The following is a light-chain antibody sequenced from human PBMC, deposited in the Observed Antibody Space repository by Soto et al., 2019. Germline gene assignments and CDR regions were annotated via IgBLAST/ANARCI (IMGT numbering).Light chain of an antibody. J-gene: IGKJ1*01. CDR2: GAS. V-gene: IGKV3D-15*01. CDR3: QQYNNWWT. CDR1: QSVSSY. Sequence: EIVLTQSPATLSLSPGERATLSCRASQSVSSYLAWYQQKPGQAPGLLIYGASTRATAIPARFSGSGSGTEFTLTISSLQSEDFAVYYCQQYNNWWTFGQGTKVDIK.